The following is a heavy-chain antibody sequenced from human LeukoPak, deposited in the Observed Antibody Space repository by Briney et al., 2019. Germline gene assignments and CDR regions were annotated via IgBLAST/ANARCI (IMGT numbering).Heavy chain of an antibody. Sequence: GGSLRLSCAASGFTFSVYAISWVRQAPGEGLEWVALISGSDGTTYYRDSVKGRFTISRDNSKNTVYLQMDSLRGEDTAIYYCAKDLWPLGITGFFDYWGLGTVVTVSS. CDR2: ISGSDGTT. CDR3: AKDLWPLGITGFFDY. J-gene: IGHJ4*02. V-gene: IGHV3-23*01. D-gene: IGHD3-16*01. CDR1: GFTFSVYA.